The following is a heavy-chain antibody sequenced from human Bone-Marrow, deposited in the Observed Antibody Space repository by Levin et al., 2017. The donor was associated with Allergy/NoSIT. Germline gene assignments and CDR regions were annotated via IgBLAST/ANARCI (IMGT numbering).Heavy chain of an antibody. CDR2: LYWDTDR. D-gene: IGHD3-16*01. J-gene: IGHJ3*02. CDR1: GFSLRTSGVG. CDR3: VHIMITVGGIHRDDAFDT. Sequence: SGPTLVKPTQTLTLTCAFSGFSLRTSGVGVGWVRQPPGKALEWLALLYWDTDRRYSPSLETRLTINEDSSTNQVVLTMTNMDPVETATYYCVHIMITVGGIHRDDAFDTWGQGTLVTVSS. V-gene: IGHV2-5*02.